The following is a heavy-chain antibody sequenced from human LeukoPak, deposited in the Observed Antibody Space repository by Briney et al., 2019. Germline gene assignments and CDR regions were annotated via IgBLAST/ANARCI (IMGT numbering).Heavy chain of an antibody. CDR1: GLTFCSYG. Sequence: GGPLRLSCAPSGLTFCSYGVQGVPQAPGKGLEGVAVISYDGSNKYYADSVKGRFTISRDNSKNTLYLQMNSLRAEDTAVYYCAKDRESYYYGSGTLNWGQGTLVTISS. CDR3: AKDRESYYYGSGTLN. D-gene: IGHD3-10*01. J-gene: IGHJ4*02. CDR2: ISYDGSNK. V-gene: IGHV3-30*18.